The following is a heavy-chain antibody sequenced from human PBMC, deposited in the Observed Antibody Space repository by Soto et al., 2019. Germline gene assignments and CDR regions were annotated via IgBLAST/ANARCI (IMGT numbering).Heavy chain of an antibody. J-gene: IGHJ6*02. CDR3: AKEHRMSDSSGYGYYYYGMDV. CDR1: GFTFSSYG. V-gene: IGHV3-30*18. D-gene: IGHD6-25*01. CDR2: ISYDGSNK. Sequence: GGSLRLSCAASGFTFSSYGMHWVRQAPGKGLEWVAVISYDGSNKYYADSVKGRFTISRDNSKNTLYLQMNSLRAEDTAVYYCAKEHRMSDSSGYGYYYYGMDVWGQGTTVTVSS.